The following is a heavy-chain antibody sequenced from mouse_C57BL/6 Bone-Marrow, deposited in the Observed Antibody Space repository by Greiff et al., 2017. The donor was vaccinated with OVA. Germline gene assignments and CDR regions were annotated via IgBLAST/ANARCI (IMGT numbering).Heavy chain of an antibody. V-gene: IGHV6-3*01. CDR2: IRLKSDTYAT. CDR3: TRLYDGYPWFAY. CDR1: GFTFSNYW. J-gene: IGHJ3*01. D-gene: IGHD2-3*01. Sequence: EVQVVESGGGLVQPGGSLKLTCVASGFTFSNYWMNWVRQSPEKGLEWVAQIRLKSDTYATHYAESGIGRFTISSDDSKSIVYLHMNHLTAEDTGIYYCTRLYDGYPWFAYWGQGTLVTVSA.